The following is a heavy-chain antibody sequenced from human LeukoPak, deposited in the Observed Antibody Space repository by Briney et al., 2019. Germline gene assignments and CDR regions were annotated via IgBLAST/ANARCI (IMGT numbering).Heavy chain of an antibody. CDR3: ARVGYYDSSGWGRYAFDI. CDR2: INRDGSST. CDR1: GFTFSSYW. V-gene: IGHV3-74*01. Sequence: GGSLRLPCAASGFTFSSYWMHWVRQTPGKGLVWVSRINRDGSSTIYADSVKGRFTISRDNAKNTLYLQMNSLRAEDTAVYYCARVGYYDSSGWGRYAFDIWGQGTMVTVSS. J-gene: IGHJ3*02. D-gene: IGHD3-22*01.